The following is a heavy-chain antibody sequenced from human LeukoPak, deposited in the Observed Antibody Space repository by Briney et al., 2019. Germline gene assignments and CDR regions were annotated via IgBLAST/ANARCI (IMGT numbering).Heavy chain of an antibody. V-gene: IGHV1-3*01. D-gene: IGHD2-2*01. CDR3: ARAQGRYEPALRY. J-gene: IGHJ4*02. Sequence: KFQGRVTITRDTSASTAYMELSSLRSEDTAVYYCARAQGRYEPALRYWGQGTLVTVSS.